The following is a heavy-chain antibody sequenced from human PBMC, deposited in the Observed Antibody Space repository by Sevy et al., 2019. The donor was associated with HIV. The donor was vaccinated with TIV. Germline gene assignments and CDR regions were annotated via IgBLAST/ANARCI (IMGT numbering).Heavy chain of an antibody. D-gene: IGHD3-16*01. CDR2: IYPGDSDT. Sequence: GESLKISCKGSGYSFSTNWIGLVRQVPGKGLEWVGIIYPGDSDTRYSPSFQGQVTIVGDTSISTVYLYWGSLKTSDSAMYYCARQGYNYIWGTYSSPDYWGQGTLVTVSS. CDR1: GYSFSTNW. V-gene: IGHV5-51*01. J-gene: IGHJ4*02. CDR3: ARQGYNYIWGTYSSPDY.